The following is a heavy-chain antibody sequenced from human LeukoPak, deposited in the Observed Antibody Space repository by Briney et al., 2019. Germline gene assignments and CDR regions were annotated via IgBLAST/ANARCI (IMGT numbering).Heavy chain of an antibody. CDR2: IYYSGST. V-gene: IGHV4-59*08. CDR3: ATAGSGWYHEYYFDY. Sequence: SETLSLTCTVSGGSISSYYWSWIRQPPGKGLEWIGYIYYSGSTNYNPSLKSRVTISVDTSKNQFSLKLSSVTAADTAVYSCATAGSGWYHEYYFDYWGQGTLVTVSS. J-gene: IGHJ4*02. D-gene: IGHD6-19*01. CDR1: GGSISSYY.